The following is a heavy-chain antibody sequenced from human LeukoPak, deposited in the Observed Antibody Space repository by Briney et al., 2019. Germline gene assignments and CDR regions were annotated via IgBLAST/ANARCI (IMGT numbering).Heavy chain of an antibody. J-gene: IGHJ3*02. D-gene: IGHD2-21*01. CDR3: ASEHIVVVIAHGGAFDI. CDR1: GFTFSSYW. CDR2: IKQDGSEK. V-gene: IGHV3-7*01. Sequence: GGSLRLSCAASGFTFSSYWMSWVRQAPGKGLEWVANIKQDGSEKYYVDSVKGRFTISRDNAKNSLYLQMNSLRAEDTAVYYCASEHIVVVIAHGGAFDIWGQGTMVTVSS.